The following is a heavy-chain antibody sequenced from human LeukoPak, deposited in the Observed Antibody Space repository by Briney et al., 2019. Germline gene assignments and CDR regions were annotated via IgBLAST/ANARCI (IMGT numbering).Heavy chain of an antibody. J-gene: IGHJ6*03. Sequence: RGSLRLSCAASGFTLSSYAMSWVRQGPGKGLEWVSAISVSGNTYHADSVKGRFTISRDNSKNTLYLQMNSLRAEDTAVYYCAKVGGSGSSYYYYYMDVWGKGTTVTISS. D-gene: IGHD3-10*01. CDR3: AKVGGSGSSYYYYYMDV. CDR2: ISVSGNT. V-gene: IGHV3-23*01. CDR1: GFTLSSYA.